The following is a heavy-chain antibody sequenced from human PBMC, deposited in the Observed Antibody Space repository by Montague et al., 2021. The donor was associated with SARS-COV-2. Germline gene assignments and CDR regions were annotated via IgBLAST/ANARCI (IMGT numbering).Heavy chain of an antibody. Sequence: SETLSLTCSVSGDSISRYYWSWIRQSDGKGLEWIARIYTGGYVXXXPALQSRVSMSVDTSKSQVSLNVTSVTAADTAVYYCARAIWHLDVWGRGILVTVSS. CDR2: IYTGGYV. CDR1: GDSISRYY. CDR3: ARAIWHLDV. V-gene: IGHV4-4*07. J-gene: IGHJ2*01.